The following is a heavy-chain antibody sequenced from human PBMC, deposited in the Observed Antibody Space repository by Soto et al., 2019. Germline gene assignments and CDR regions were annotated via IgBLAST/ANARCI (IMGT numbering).Heavy chain of an antibody. CDR2: IIPILGIA. CDR3: ARSRVGVVAATPIFDI. V-gene: IGHV1-69*02. J-gene: IGHJ3*02. CDR1: GGAFSSYT. D-gene: IGHD2-15*01. Sequence: SVKVSRKASGGAFSSYTISCVRQAPGQGLEWMGRIIPILGIANYAQKFQGRVTITADKSTSTDYMELSSLRSEDPAVYYCARSRVGVVAATPIFDIWGQGTMVTVSS.